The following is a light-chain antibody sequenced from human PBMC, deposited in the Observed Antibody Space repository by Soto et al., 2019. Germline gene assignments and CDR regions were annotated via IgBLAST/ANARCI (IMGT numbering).Light chain of an antibody. CDR1: SSEVGGYYF. CDR3: CSYAGSFNYV. V-gene: IGLV2-11*01. Sequence: QSALAQPRSVSGSPGQSVTISCTGTSSEVGGYYFVSWYQQHPGKAPKLMIYDVTKRPSGVPDRFSGSKSGNTASLTISGLQAEDEAEYYCCSYAGSFNYVFGTGTKVTVL. CDR2: DVT. J-gene: IGLJ1*01.